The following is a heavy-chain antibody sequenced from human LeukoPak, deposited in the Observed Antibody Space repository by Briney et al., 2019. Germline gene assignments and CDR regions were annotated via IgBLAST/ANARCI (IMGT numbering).Heavy chain of an antibody. J-gene: IGHJ3*02. Sequence: SVKVSFKASGGTFSSYAISWVRQAPGQGLEWMGRIIPILGIANYAQKFQGRVTITADKSTSTAYMELSSLRSEDTAVYYCARPSTAMVNGAFDIWGQGTMVTVSS. D-gene: IGHD5-18*01. CDR2: IIPILGIA. V-gene: IGHV1-69*04. CDR3: ARPSTAMVNGAFDI. CDR1: GGTFSSYA.